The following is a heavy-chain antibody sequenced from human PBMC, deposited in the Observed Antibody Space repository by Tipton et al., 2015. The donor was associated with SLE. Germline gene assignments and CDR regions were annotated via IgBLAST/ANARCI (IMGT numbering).Heavy chain of an antibody. J-gene: IGHJ2*01. CDR2: LSLSDKN. CDR3: AGVHWPRWYFDF. V-gene: IGHV4-4*07. CDR1: DASMNSYF. Sequence: TLSLTCNVSDASMNSYFWNWIRQPAGKGLEWIGRLSLSDKNNYNPSLQSRVTMSVDTSKNHFSLNLDSVTAADTAVYYCAGVHWPRWYFDFWGRGTLVTVSS.